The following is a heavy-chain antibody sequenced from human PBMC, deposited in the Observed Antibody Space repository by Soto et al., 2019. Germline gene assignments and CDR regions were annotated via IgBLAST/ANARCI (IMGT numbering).Heavy chain of an antibody. J-gene: IGHJ4*02. CDR1: GGSISSSSYY. V-gene: IGHV4-39*01. Sequence: SETLSLTCTVSGGSISSSSYYWGWIRQPPGKGLEWIGSIYYSGSTYYNPSLKSRVTISVDTSKNQFSLKLSSVTAADTAVYYCARQYYDYIWGSYPFDYWGQGTLVTVSS. D-gene: IGHD3-16*02. CDR2: IYYSGST. CDR3: ARQYYDYIWGSYPFDY.